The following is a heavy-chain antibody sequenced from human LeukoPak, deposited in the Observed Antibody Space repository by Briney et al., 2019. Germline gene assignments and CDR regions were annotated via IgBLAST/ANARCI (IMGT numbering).Heavy chain of an antibody. CDR1: GGSISSYY. J-gene: IGHJ4*02. CDR3: ARGVRSVAGGAPLFDY. D-gene: IGHD6-19*01. Sequence: SETLSLTCTVSGGSISSYYWSWIRQPPGKGLEWIGYIYYSGSTNYNPSPKSRVTISVDTSKNQFSLKLSSVTAADTAVYYCARGVRSVAGGAPLFDYWGQGTLVTVSS. V-gene: IGHV4-59*01. CDR2: IYYSGST.